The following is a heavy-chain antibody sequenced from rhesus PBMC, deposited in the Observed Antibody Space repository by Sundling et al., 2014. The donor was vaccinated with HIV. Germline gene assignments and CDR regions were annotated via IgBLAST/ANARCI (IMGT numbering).Heavy chain of an antibody. D-gene: IGHD3-3*01. V-gene: IGHV4-165*02. J-gene: IGHJ6*01. CDR3: AIQYKYGLDS. Sequence: QVQLQESGPGLVRPSETLSLSCAVSGGSIRGYYWNWIRQPPGKGLEWIGYVGGNSGSTYFNPSLKSRVTFSTDTSKNQFSLRLNSVTAADTAVYYCAIQYKYGLDSWGQGVVVTVSS. CDR1: GGSIRGYY. CDR2: VGGNSGST.